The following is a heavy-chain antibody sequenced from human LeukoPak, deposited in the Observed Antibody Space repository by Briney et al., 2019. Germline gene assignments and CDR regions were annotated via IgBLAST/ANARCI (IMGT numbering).Heavy chain of an antibody. CDR1: GYTFTSYY. J-gene: IGHJ4*02. CDR2: INPNGGST. D-gene: IGHD3-3*02. CDR3: ATGKAVSFYYFDY. Sequence: ASVKVSCKTSGYTFTSYYIHCVRQAPGQGLEWMGIINPNGGSTSYAQKFQGRVTMTRDMSTSTVYMELSSLTSEDTAVYYCATGKAVSFYYFDYWGQGTQVTVSS. V-gene: IGHV1-46*01.